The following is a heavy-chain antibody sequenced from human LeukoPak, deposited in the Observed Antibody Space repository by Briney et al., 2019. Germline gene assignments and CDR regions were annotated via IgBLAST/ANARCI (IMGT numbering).Heavy chain of an antibody. J-gene: IGHJ5*02. CDR3: ARMPDEYSSSSDWFDP. Sequence: SETLSLTCTVSGGSISSYYWGWIRQPPGKGLEWIGSIYYSGSTYYNPSLKSRVTISVDTSKNQFSLKLSSVTAADTAVYHCARMPDEYSSSSDWFDPWGQGTLVTVSS. V-gene: IGHV4-39*01. CDR2: IYYSGST. CDR1: GGSISSYY. D-gene: IGHD6-6*01.